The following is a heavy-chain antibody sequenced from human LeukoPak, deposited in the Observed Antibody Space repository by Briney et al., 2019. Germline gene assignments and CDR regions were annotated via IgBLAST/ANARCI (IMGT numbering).Heavy chain of an antibody. Sequence: GSLRLSCVASGFAFSSYVMNWVRQAPGKGLEWVSYISSSGSAIYYADSVKGRFTISRDNAKNSLFLQVNSLRDEDTALYYCATDLVGGTSYWGQGILVTVSS. CDR1: GFAFSSYV. CDR3: ATDLVGGTSY. CDR2: ISSSGSAI. V-gene: IGHV3-48*02. J-gene: IGHJ4*02. D-gene: IGHD1-26*01.